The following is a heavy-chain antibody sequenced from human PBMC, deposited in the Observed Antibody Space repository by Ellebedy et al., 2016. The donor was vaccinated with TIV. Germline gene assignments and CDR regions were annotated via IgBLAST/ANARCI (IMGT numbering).Heavy chain of an antibody. D-gene: IGHD3-16*01. CDR1: GYTFTAYY. CDR2: ISPYNGNT. CDR3: ARNWSGGRSGYFDY. J-gene: IGHJ4*02. V-gene: IGHV1-18*04. Sequence: AASVKVSCKASGYTFTAYYMFWVRQAPGQGLEWMGWISPYNGNTNYAQNVQGRVTMTTDTSTSTAYMEVRSLRSDDTAVYCCARNWSGGRSGYFDYWGQGTLVTVSS.